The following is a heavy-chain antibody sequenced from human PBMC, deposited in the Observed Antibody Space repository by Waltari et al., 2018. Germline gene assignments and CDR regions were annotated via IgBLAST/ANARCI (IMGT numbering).Heavy chain of an antibody. D-gene: IGHD6-6*01. J-gene: IGHJ4*02. CDR3: ARGWGIAARNYFDY. V-gene: IGHV3-66*01. CDR1: GFTVSSNY. Sequence: EVQLVESGGGLVQPGGSLRLSCAASGFTVSSNYMSWVRQAPGKGLEWVSVIYSGGSTYDADSVKGRFTISRDNSKNTLYLQMNSLRAEDTAVYYCARGWGIAARNYFDYWGQGTLVTVSS. CDR2: IYSGGST.